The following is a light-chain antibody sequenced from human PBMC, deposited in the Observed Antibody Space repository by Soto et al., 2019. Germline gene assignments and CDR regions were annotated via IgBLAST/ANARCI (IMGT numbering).Light chain of an antibody. Sequence: IVLTQSPCTLSLSPGERATLSCRASQSVSSSYLAWYEQKPGQAPRLLXXGEXSRATGIPDRFSGSGSGKDFTLTISRPEPEDFAVSYCQQYGSSLTWTFGQGTKVDIK. CDR2: GEX. J-gene: IGKJ1*01. CDR3: QQYGSSLTWT. CDR1: QSVSSSY. V-gene: IGKV3-20*01.